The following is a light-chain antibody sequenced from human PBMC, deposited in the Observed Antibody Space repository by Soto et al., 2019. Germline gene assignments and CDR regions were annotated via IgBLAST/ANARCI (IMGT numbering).Light chain of an antibody. V-gene: IGLV2-11*01. J-gene: IGLJ1*01. CDR1: SVDVGAYDF. Sequence: QSALTQPHSVSGSPGQSVTISCTGTSVDVGAYDFVSWYQQHPGKAPKLLIYVVSGRPSGVPDRFSGSKSGNAASLTISGPQAEDEADYYCSSFTTSHTYIFGTGTKLTVL. CDR3: SSFTTSHTYI. CDR2: VVS.